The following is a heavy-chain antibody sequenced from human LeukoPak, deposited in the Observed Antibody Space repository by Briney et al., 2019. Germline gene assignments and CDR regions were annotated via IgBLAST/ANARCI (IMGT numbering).Heavy chain of an antibody. CDR1: GFTFSSYA. J-gene: IGHJ6*03. Sequence: GGSLRLSCAASGFTFSSYAMHWVRQAPGKGLEWVAVISYDGSNKYYADSVKGRFTISRDNSKNTLYLQMNSLRAEDTAVYYCARDGEASYYYYYMDVWGKGTTVTVSS. CDR2: ISYDGSNK. CDR3: ARDGEASYYYYYMDV. V-gene: IGHV3-30*04.